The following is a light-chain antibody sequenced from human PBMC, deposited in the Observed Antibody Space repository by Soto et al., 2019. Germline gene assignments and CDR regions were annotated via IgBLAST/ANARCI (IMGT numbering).Light chain of an antibody. CDR3: CSYGGNFVV. J-gene: IGLJ2*01. CDR1: SSDVGGYSI. Sequence: QSVLTQPRSVSGSPGQSVAISCTGTSSDVGGYSIVSWYQHHPGKAPKLILYDVNKRPSGVPDRFSGSKSGNTASLTISGLQAEDEADYYCCSYGGNFVVLGEGTKVTVL. V-gene: IGLV2-11*01. CDR2: DVN.